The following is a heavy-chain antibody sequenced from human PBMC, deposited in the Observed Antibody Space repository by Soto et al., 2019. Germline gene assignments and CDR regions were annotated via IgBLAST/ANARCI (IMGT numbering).Heavy chain of an antibody. V-gene: IGHV4-59*01. Sequence: SETLSLTCTVSGVSMSASFWSWVRQPPGQGLEWIGYIYYIGSTDYNPSLKSRVTISIDTSNSQFSLKLSSMTAADTAVYYCARAPHCSSTSCYAIWFDPWGQGTQVTVSS. CDR1: GVSMSASF. J-gene: IGHJ5*02. D-gene: IGHD2-2*01. CDR2: IYYIGST. CDR3: ARAPHCSSTSCYAIWFDP.